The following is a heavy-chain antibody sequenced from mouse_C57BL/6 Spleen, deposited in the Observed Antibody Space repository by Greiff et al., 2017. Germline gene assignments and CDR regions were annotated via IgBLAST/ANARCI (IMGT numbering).Heavy chain of an antibody. CDR1: GYTFTSSW. J-gene: IGHJ3*01. CDR3: AIHILAY. V-gene: IGHV1-61*01. Sequence: VQLQQPGAELVRPGSSVKLSCKASGYTFTSSWLDLVKQRPGQGLAWLGNIYPSDSETHYNQKFKDKDTLTVDKSSSTAYMQLGSLTSEDSAVYYCAIHILAYWGQGTLVTVSA. CDR2: IYPSDSET.